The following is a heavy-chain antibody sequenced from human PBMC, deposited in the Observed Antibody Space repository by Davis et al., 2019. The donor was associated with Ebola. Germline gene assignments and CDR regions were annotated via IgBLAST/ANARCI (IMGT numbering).Heavy chain of an antibody. CDR2: INPNDSDP. CDR3: ARDRDRRQKFWSSYLNWFDP. CDR1: GYTFTSYY. V-gene: IGHV1-46*01. D-gene: IGHD3-3*01. Sequence: ASVKVSCKASGYTFTSYYINWVRQAPGQGLEWMGVINPNDSDPVYAPKFQGRITMTTDTSTSTVYMELSSLRSEDTAIYYCARDRDRRQKFWSSYLNWFDPWGHGTLVTVSS. J-gene: IGHJ5*02.